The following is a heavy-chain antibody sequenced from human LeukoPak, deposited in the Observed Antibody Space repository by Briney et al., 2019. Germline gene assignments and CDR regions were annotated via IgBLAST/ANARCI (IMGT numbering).Heavy chain of an antibody. CDR1: GYTFTNYY. D-gene: IGHD6-19*01. Sequence: ASVKVSCKASGYTFTNYYIHWVRQAPGQGLEWVGLINPNSGGTNYAQKFQGRVTMTRDTSISTAYMELSRLRSDDTAVYYCARAHPGYSSGWYGPSLDYWGQGTLVTVSS. J-gene: IGHJ4*02. CDR3: ARAHPGYSSGWYGPSLDY. V-gene: IGHV1-2*02. CDR2: INPNSGGT.